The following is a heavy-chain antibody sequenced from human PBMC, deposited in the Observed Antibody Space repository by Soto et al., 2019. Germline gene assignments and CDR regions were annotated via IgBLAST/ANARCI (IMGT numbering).Heavy chain of an antibody. Sequence: SETRSHSRCGSGGSMSRRRWSRIRHRPGKRLEWIGYIYYSGSTNYNPSLKSRVTISVDTSKNQFSLKLSSVTAADTAVYYCARAGYDFWSGYPTSYYYYYMDVWGKGTTVT. D-gene: IGHD3-3*01. V-gene: IGHV4-59*11. J-gene: IGHJ6*03. CDR1: GGSMSRRR. CDR3: ARAGYDFWSGYPTSYYYYYMDV. CDR2: IYYSGST.